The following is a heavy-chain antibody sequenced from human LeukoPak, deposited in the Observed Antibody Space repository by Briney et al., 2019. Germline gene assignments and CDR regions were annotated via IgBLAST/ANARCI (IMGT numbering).Heavy chain of an antibody. CDR2: IYYSGST. D-gene: IGHD3-10*01. Sequence: SETLSLTCTVSGGSISSYYWSWIRQPPGKGLEWIGYIYYSGSTNYNPSLKSRVTISVDTSKNQFSLKLSSVTAADTAVYYCARRSGNSYYYYGMDVWGQGTMVTVSS. CDR1: GGSISSYY. CDR3: ARRSGNSYYYYGMDV. J-gene: IGHJ6*02. V-gene: IGHV4-59*08.